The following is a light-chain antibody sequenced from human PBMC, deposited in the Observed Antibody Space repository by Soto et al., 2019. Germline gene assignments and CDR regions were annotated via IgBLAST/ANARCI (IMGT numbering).Light chain of an antibody. Sequence: QSALTQPDSVSGYPGQAMTISCTGTSSDVGGYNYVSWYHQHPGKAPKLMIYDVSNRPSGVSNRFSGSRSGNTASLNISGIQAEDEADYYCSSYTRSRTRVFGTGTTLTVL. CDR2: DVS. CDR1: SSDVGGYNY. V-gene: IGLV2-14*01. J-gene: IGLJ1*01. CDR3: SSYTRSRTRV.